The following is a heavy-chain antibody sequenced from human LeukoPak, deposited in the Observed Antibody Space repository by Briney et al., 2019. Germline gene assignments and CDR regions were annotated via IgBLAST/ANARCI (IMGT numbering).Heavy chain of an antibody. CDR3: ARGEGDGDYVVYYGMDV. CDR2: INSDGSST. Sequence: GGSLRLSCAASGFTFSSYWMHWVRQAPGKGLVWVSRINSDGSSTSYADSVKGRFTISRDNSKNTLYLQMNSLRAEDTAVYYCARGEGDGDYVVYYGMDVWGQGTTVTVSS. CDR1: GFTFSSYW. V-gene: IGHV3-74*01. D-gene: IGHD4-17*01. J-gene: IGHJ6*02.